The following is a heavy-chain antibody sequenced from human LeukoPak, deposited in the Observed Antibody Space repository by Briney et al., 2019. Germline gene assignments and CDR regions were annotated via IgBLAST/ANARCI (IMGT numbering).Heavy chain of an antibody. CDR3: ATEKYSSSWSRFDY. Sequence: GGSLRLSCAASGFTFSDHYMDWVRQAPGKGLEWVARSRNKANSYTTEYGVSVKGRFTISRDDSKNSLYLQMNSLKTEDTAVYYCATEKYSSSWSRFDYWGQGTLVTVSS. CDR2: SRNKANSYTT. CDR1: GFTFSDHY. D-gene: IGHD6-13*01. J-gene: IGHJ4*02. V-gene: IGHV3-72*01.